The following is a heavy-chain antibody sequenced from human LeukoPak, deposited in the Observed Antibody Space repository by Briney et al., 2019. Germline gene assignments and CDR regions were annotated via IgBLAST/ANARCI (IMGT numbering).Heavy chain of an antibody. CDR3: ARGGGGNYALYYYDY. Sequence: SQTLSLTCTVSGGSISSGGYYWSWIRQPPGKGLEWIGYIYYSGSTNYNPSLKSRVTISVDTSRNQFSLKLSSVTAADTAVYFCARGGGGNYALYYYDYWGQGTLVTVSS. D-gene: IGHD1-26*01. CDR2: IYYSGST. V-gene: IGHV4-61*08. J-gene: IGHJ4*02. CDR1: GGSISSGGYY.